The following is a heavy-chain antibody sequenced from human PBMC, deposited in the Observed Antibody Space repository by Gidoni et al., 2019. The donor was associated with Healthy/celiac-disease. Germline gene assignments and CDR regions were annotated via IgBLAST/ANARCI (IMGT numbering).Heavy chain of an antibody. J-gene: IGHJ5*02. V-gene: IGHV3-13*01. D-gene: IGHD3-10*01. Sequence: EVQLVESGGGLVQPGGSLRLSCAASGFTFSSYDMPWVRQATGKGLEWGSAVGTAGDTYYPGSVKGRFTISRENAKNSLYLQMNSLRAGDTAVYYCARADILGFREDNWFDPWGQGTLVTVSS. CDR1: GFTFSSYD. CDR3: ARADILGFREDNWFDP. CDR2: VGTAGDT.